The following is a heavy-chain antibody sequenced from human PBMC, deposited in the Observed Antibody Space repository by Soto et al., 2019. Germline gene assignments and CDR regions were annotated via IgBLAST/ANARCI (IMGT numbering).Heavy chain of an antibody. CDR1: GFTCSDAW. CDR3: TTDRGITLIPAVGY. V-gene: IGHV3-15*01. Sequence: EVQLVESGGGLVKPGESLRLSCAASGFTCSDAWMSWVRQAPGKGLEWVGLIKSKSNGGTIDYAAPVKGRFTISRDDAKQTLYLQMNSLKTEDTAVYYCTTDRGITLIPAVGYRGQGSLVTVSS. J-gene: IGHJ4*02. D-gene: IGHD3-22*01. CDR2: IKSKSNGGTI.